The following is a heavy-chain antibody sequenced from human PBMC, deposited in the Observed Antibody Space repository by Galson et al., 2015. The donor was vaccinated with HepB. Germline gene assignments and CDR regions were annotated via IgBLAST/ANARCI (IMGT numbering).Heavy chain of an antibody. CDR2: IIPILGIA. J-gene: IGHJ6*03. Sequence: SVKVSCKASGGTFSSYAISWVRQAPGQGLEWMGRIIPILGIANYAQKFQGRVTITADKSTSTAYMELSSLRSEDTAVYYCARGQYYDFWSGYYTSRPYYYYYMDVWGKGTTVTVSS. CDR1: GGTFSSYA. V-gene: IGHV1-69*04. D-gene: IGHD3-3*01. CDR3: ARGQYYDFWSGYYTSRPYYYYYMDV.